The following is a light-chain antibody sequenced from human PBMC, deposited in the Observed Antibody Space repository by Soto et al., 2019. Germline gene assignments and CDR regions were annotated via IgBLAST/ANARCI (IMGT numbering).Light chain of an antibody. Sequence: QSALTQPACVSGSPGQSSTISCTGTSSDVGGYNYVSWYQQHPGKAPKLMIYEVSNRPSGVSNRFSGSKSGNTASLTISGLQADDAADYYCSSYTSSSTLVFGGGTKVTVL. CDR3: SSYTSSSTLV. CDR2: EVS. CDR1: SSDVGGYNY. J-gene: IGLJ2*01. V-gene: IGLV2-14*01.